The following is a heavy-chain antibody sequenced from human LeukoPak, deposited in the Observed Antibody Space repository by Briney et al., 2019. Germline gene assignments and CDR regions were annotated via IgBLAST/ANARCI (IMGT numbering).Heavy chain of an antibody. CDR1: GGTFSNYA. D-gene: IGHD1-26*01. CDR3: ARSILGGSYFSYFDY. J-gene: IGHJ4*02. CDR2: IIPMFGTP. V-gene: IGHV1-69*01. Sequence: SVKVSCKASGGTFSNYAINWVRQAPEQGLEWMGGIIPMFGTPNYAQKFQGRVTISADESTRTAFMELSSLRSEDTAVYYCARSILGGSYFSYFDYWGQGTLVTVSS.